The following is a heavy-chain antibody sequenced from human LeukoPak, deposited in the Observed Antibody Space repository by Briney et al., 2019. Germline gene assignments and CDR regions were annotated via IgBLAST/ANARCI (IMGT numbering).Heavy chain of an antibody. Sequence: SETLSLTCTVSGGSISSYYWSWIRQPPGEGLEWIGYVFHSGSTNYNPSLKSRVTISVDTSKNQFSLKLTSVTAADTAVYYYARDSSGYYRIDYWGQGTLVTVSS. J-gene: IGHJ4*02. CDR1: GGSISSYY. CDR3: ARDSSGYYRIDY. D-gene: IGHD3-22*01. V-gene: IGHV4-59*08. CDR2: VFHSGST.